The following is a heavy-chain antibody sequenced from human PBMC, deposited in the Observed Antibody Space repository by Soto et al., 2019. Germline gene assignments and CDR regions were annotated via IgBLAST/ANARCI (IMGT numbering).Heavy chain of an antibody. Sequence: SETQSLTSTVTRVTIGVYYSPWLRQSAGGGLEWIGRIYSSGSTNYNPSLKSRVTISLDTSMNHFSLRLSSVTAADTAVYYCARGQRFSDWFDPWGQGTLVNGSS. CDR1: RVTIGVYY. D-gene: IGHD3-3*01. CDR3: ARGQRFSDWFDP. CDR2: IYSSGST. J-gene: IGHJ5*02. V-gene: IGHV4-4*07.